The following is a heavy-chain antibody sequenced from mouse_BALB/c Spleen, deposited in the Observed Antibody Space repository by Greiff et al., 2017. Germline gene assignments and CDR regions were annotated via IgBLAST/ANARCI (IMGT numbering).Heavy chain of an antibody. CDR1: GYTFTSYV. D-gene: IGHD1-2*01. Sequence: EVQLQQSGPELVKPGASVKMSCKASGYTFTSYVMHWVKQKPGQGLEWIGYINPYNDGTKYNEKFKGKATLTSDKSSSTAYMELSSLTSEDSAVYYCARWDGSPHYYGYGYFDVWGAGTTVTVSS. CDR2: INPYNDGT. V-gene: IGHV1-14*01. CDR3: ARWDGSPHYYGYGYFDV. J-gene: IGHJ1*01.